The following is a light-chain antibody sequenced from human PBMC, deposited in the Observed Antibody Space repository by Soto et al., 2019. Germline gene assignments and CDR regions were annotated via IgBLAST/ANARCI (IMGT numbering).Light chain of an antibody. Sequence: DIQMTQSPPSLSAYVADRVTISCRASQSISGHLNWYQQKPGTAPKLLIYGASSLQSGVPSRISGSGSGTDFTVTISSLQPEDFATYYCQQSYSTPLTFGGGTKVDIK. CDR1: QSISGH. V-gene: IGKV1-39*01. CDR2: GAS. CDR3: QQSYSTPLT. J-gene: IGKJ4*01.